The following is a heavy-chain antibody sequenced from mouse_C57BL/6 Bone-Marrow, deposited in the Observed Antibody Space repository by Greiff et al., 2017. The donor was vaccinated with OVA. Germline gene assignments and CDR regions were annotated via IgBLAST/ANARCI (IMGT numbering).Heavy chain of an antibody. CDR1: GYTFTDYY. D-gene: IGHD2-3*01. V-gene: IGHV1-26*01. CDR2: INPNNGGT. Sequence: VQLQQSGPELVKPGASVKISCKASGYTFTDYYMNWVKQSHGKSLEWIGDINPNNGGTSYNQKFKGKATLTVDKSSSTAYMELRSLTSEDSAVYYCARGDGDYWGQGTSVTASS. J-gene: IGHJ4*01. CDR3: ARGDGDY.